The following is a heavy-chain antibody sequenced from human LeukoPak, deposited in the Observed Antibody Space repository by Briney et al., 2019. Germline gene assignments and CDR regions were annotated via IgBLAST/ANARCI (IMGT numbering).Heavy chain of an antibody. CDR2: IDRTGEST. CDR1: GFSFSAYA. J-gene: IGHJ4*02. D-gene: IGHD7-27*01. Sequence: GGSLRLSCAASGFSFSAYAMTGVRQAPRKGLEGVSDIDRTGESTYYADSLRGRFTISRDNSKNTLYLQMNSLRADDTAVYYCAIDYYWGCVDWGQGTLVTVSS. CDR3: AIDYYWGCVD. V-gene: IGHV3-23*01.